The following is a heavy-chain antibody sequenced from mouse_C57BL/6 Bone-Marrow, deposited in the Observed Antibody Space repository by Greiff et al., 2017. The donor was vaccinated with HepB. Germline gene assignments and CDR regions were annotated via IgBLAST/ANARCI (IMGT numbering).Heavy chain of an antibody. CDR3: ARVITTVVEAMDY. V-gene: IGHV5-4*01. Sequence: EVHLVESGGGLVKPGGSLKLSCAASGFTFSSYAMSWVRQTPEKRLEWVATISDGGSYTYYPDNVKGRFTISRDNAKNKLYLQMSHLKSEDTAMYYCARVITTVVEAMDYWGQGTSVTVSS. D-gene: IGHD1-1*01. CDR2: ISDGGSYT. J-gene: IGHJ4*01. CDR1: GFTFSSYA.